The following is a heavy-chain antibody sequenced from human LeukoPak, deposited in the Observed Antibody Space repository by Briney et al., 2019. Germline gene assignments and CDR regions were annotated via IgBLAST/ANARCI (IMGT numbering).Heavy chain of an antibody. CDR2: IKHDAREK. CDR1: GFTFSSYW. D-gene: IGHD2/OR15-2a*01. V-gene: IGHV3-7*01. Sequence: PGGSLRLSCTASGFTFSSYWMTWVRQAPGKGLEWVANIKHDAREKYYVDSVKGRLTISRHNAKNSLYLQMNSLRAEDTALYYCARSAFPADYWGQGTLVTVSS. CDR3: ARSAFPADY. J-gene: IGHJ4*02.